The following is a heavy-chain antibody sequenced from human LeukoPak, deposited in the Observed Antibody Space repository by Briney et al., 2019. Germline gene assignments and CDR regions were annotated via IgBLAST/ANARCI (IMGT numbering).Heavy chain of an antibody. D-gene: IGHD5-24*01. CDR1: GGTFSSYA. V-gene: IGHV1-69*05. J-gene: IGHJ4*02. Sequence: SEKVSCKASGGTFSSYAISWVRQAPGQGLEWMGRIIPIFGTANYAQKFQGRVTITTDESTSTAYMELSSLRSEDTAVYYCAREGGIPRRDGYNFDYWGQGTLVTVSS. CDR2: IIPIFGTA. CDR3: AREGGIPRRDGYNFDY.